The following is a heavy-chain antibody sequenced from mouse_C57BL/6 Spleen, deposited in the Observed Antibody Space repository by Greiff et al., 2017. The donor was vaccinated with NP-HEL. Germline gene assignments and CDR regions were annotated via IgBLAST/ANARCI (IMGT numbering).Heavy chain of an antibody. D-gene: IGHD1-1*01. Sequence: VKLMESGAELARPGASVKMSCKASGYTFTSYTMHWVKQRPGQGLEWIGYINPSSGYTKYNQKFKDKATLTADKSSSTAYMQLSSLTSEDSAVYYCARGPAYGSSRPYAMDYWGQGTSVTVSS. CDR1: GYTFTSYT. CDR2: INPSSGYT. J-gene: IGHJ4*01. CDR3: ARGPAYGSSRPYAMDY. V-gene: IGHV1-4*01.